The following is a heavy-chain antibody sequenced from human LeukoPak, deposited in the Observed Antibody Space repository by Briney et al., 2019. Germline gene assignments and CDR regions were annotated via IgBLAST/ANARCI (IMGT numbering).Heavy chain of an antibody. Sequence: PGRSLRLSCAASGFTFSSYAMHWVRQAPGKGLEWVAVISYDGSNKYYADSVKGRFTISRDNSKNTLYLQMNSLRAEDTAVYYCARQPIAVAGSDYWGQGTPVTVSS. V-gene: IGHV3-30*04. J-gene: IGHJ4*02. CDR3: ARQPIAVAGSDY. CDR2: ISYDGSNK. D-gene: IGHD6-19*01. CDR1: GFTFSSYA.